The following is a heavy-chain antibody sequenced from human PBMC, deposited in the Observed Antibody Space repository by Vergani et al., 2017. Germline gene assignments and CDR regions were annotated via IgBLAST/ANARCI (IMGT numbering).Heavy chain of an antibody. D-gene: IGHD5-18*01. CDR1: GFSFGDYA. CDR3: SRGRGYSFGYSGY. CDR2: IRNKAYGGTT. Sequence: EVQLVESGGGLVPPGRSLRLSCAASGFSFGDYAMTWVRQAPGKGLEWVAFIRNKAYGGTTEYAASVKGRFTISRDDSKRLAYLQLSGLKTEDTDVYFCSRGRGYSFGYSGYWGQGTLVTVSS. V-gene: IGHV3-49*04. J-gene: IGHJ4*02.